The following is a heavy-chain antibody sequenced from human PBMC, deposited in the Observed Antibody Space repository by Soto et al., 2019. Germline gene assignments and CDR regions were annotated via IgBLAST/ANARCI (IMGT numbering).Heavy chain of an antibody. CDR1: GYTFTSYG. V-gene: IGHV1-18*01. CDR2: ISAYNGNP. CDR3: AREGIVVVPAAIGDTAMAYYFDY. D-gene: IGHD2-2*02. J-gene: IGHJ4*02. Sequence: QVQLVQSGAEVKKPGASVKVSCKASGYTFTSYGISWVRQAPGQGLEWMGWISAYNGNPNYAQKLQGRVTMTTDTSTSTAYMELRSLRSDDTAVYYCAREGIVVVPAAIGDTAMAYYFDYWGQGTLVTVSS.